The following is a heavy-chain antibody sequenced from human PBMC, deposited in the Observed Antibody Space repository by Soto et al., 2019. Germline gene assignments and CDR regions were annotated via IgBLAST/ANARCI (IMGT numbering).Heavy chain of an antibody. J-gene: IGHJ5*02. V-gene: IGHV4-30-4*01. CDR1: GGSISSGDYY. CDR3: DREGGDNWFDP. Sequence: SETLSLTCTVSGGSISSGDYYWSWIRQPPGKGLEWIGYIYYSGSTFYNPSLKNRVTISLDTSKIQFSLKLSSVTAADTAVYYYDREGGDNWFDPWGQGTLATVSS. CDR2: IYYSGST. D-gene: IGHD3-16*01.